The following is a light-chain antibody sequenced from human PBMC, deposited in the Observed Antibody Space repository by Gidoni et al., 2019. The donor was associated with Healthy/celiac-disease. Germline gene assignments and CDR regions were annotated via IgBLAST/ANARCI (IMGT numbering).Light chain of an antibody. CDR3: CSYAGSSTWV. CDR2: EGI. J-gene: IGLJ1*01. Sequence: QSALTQPASVSGSPGQSIPISCTGTSSDVGSYNLVSWYQPPPGKAPKLMIYEGIKRPSGVSTRFSGSKSGNTASLTISVLQAEDEADYYCCSYAGSSTWVFGTGTKVTVL. V-gene: IGLV2-23*01. CDR1: SSDVGSYNL.